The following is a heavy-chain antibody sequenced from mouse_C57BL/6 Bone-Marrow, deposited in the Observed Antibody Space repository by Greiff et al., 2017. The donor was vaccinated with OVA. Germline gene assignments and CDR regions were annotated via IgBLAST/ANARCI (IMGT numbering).Heavy chain of an antibody. CDR1: GFTFSDAW. Sequence: EVQGVESGGGLVQPGGSMKLSCAASGFTFSDAWMDWVRQSPEKGLEWVAEIRNKANNHATYYAESVKGRFTISRDDSKSSVYLQMNSLRAEDTGIYYCTRGYYDYDWFAYWGQGTLVTVSA. CDR2: IRNKANNHAT. D-gene: IGHD2-4*01. V-gene: IGHV6-6*01. CDR3: TRGYYDYDWFAY. J-gene: IGHJ3*01.